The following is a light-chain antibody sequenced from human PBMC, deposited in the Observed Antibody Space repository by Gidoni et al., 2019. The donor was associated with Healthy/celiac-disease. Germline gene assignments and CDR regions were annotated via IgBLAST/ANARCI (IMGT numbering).Light chain of an antibody. CDR3: QQYGSSPMYT. CDR2: GAS. CDR1: PSVSSSY. V-gene: IGKV3-20*01. J-gene: IGKJ2*01. Sequence: ETVLTQSPGTLSLSPGERATLSCRASPSVSSSYLAWYQQNPGQAPRLLIYGASSRATGIPDRFSGSGSGTDFTLTISRLEPEDVAVYYCQQYGSSPMYTFGQGTKLEIK.